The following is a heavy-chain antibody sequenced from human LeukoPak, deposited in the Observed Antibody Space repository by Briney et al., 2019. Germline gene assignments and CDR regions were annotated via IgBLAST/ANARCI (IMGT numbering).Heavy chain of an antibody. CDR2: INQDGSEK. J-gene: IGHJ4*02. CDR1: GFTFSGYW. V-gene: IGHV3-7*04. D-gene: IGHD3-9*01. Sequence: PGVSLRLSCAASGFTFSGYWMTWVRQAPGKGLEWVANINQDGSEKYYVDSVKGRFTISRDNAKNSLYLQMNSLRAEDTAVYYCARTRYVDWSPLDYWGQGTLVTVSS. CDR3: ARTRYVDWSPLDY.